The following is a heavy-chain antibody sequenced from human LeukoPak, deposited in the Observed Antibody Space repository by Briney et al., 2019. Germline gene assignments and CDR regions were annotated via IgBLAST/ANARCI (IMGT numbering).Heavy chain of an antibody. CDR2: INPNSGGT. D-gene: IGHD3-10*01. V-gene: IGHV1-2*02. Sequence: GASVKVSCKASGYTFTGYYMHWVRQAPGQGLEWMGWINPNSGGTNYAQKFRGRVTMTRDTSISTAYMELSRLRSDDTAVYYCARVRGVTYGYFDYWGQGTLVTVPS. CDR1: GYTFTGYY. CDR3: ARVRGVTYGYFDY. J-gene: IGHJ4*02.